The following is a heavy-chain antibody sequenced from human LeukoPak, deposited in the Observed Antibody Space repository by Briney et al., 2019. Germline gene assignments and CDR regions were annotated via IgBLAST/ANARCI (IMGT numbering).Heavy chain of an antibody. CDR3: AREREESLVGRTGCDYDGMDV. D-gene: IGHD3/OR15-3a*01. J-gene: IGHJ6*04. V-gene: IGHV4-59*01. Sequence: PSETLSLTCTISGGSISDYYWNWIRQSPGKGLEWIGYVYSGGSTNYNPSLKSRVTVSVDTSKNQFSLKLASVTAADTAVYYCAREREESLVGRTGCDYDGMDVWGEGTTVIVSS. CDR2: VYSGGST. CDR1: GGSISDYY.